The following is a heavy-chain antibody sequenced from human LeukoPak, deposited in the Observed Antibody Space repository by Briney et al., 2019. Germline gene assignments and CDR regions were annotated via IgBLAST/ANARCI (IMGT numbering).Heavy chain of an antibody. CDR3: AKAPYSSSWYRHWFDP. Sequence: GGSVRLSCAASGFTFDDYAMHWVRQAPGKALEWVSLISGDGGSTYYADSVKGRFTISRDNSKNSLYLQMNSLRTEDTAFYYCAKAPYSSSWYRHWFDPWGQGTLVTVSS. D-gene: IGHD6-13*01. J-gene: IGHJ5*02. CDR2: ISGDGGST. CDR1: GFTFDDYA. V-gene: IGHV3-43*02.